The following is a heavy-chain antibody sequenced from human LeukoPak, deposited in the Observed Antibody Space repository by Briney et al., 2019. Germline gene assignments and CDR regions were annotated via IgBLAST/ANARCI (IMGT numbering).Heavy chain of an antibody. CDR3: ARAYAAAGFDY. Sequence: ASVKVSCKASGYTFTGYYMHWVRQAPGQGLEWMGWINPNSGGTSYAQKFQGRVTMARDTSISTAYMELSRLRSDDTAVYYCARAYAAAGFDYWGQGTLVTVSS. CDR1: GYTFTGYY. CDR2: INPNSGGT. D-gene: IGHD6-13*01. V-gene: IGHV1-2*02. J-gene: IGHJ4*02.